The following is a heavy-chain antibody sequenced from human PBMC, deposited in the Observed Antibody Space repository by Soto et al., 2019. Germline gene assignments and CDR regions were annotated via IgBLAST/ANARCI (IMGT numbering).Heavy chain of an antibody. CDR3: ARDLRGRITIFGVVPSYGMDV. J-gene: IGHJ6*02. Sequence: TSETLSLTCTVSGGSISSGDSYWSWIRQPPGKGLEWIGNIYYSGSTHYNPSLKSRVTISRDTSKNQFSLNLSSVTAADTAVYFCARDLRGRITIFGVVPSYGMDVWGQGTTVTVSS. CDR1: GGSISSGDSY. V-gene: IGHV4-30-4*01. CDR2: IYYSGST. D-gene: IGHD3-3*01.